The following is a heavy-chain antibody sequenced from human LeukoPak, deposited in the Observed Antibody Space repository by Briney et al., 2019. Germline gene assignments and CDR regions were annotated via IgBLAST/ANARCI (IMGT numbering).Heavy chain of an antibody. CDR1: GYTFTSYA. CDR2: INAGNGNT. CDR3: ARGPSRKTAMVTGDY. J-gene: IGHJ4*02. V-gene: IGHV1-3*01. D-gene: IGHD5-18*01. Sequence: ASVKVSCKASGYTFTSYAMHWVRQAPGQRLEWMGWINAGNGNTKYSQKFQGRVTITRDTSASTAYMELSSLRSEDTAVYYCARGPSRKTAMVTGDYWGQGTLVTVSS.